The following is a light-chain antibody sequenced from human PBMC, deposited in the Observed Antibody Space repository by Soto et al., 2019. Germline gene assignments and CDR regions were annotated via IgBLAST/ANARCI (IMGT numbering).Light chain of an antibody. CDR1: QSVSSSY. V-gene: IGKV3-20*01. Sequence: ESVLTQSPGTLSMSPGERATLSCRASQSVSSSYSAWYQQKPGQAPRLLIYGASSMATGIPDRFSGSGSGTDFTLTISRLEPEDFAVYYCQQYGSSPFTVGPGTKVDIK. J-gene: IGKJ3*01. CDR2: GAS. CDR3: QQYGSSPFT.